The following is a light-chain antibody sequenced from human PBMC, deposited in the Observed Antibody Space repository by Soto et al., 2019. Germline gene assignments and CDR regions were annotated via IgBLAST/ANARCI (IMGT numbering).Light chain of an antibody. V-gene: IGLV2-11*01. Sequence: QSVLTQPRSVSGSPGQSVTISCTGTNSDVGTYNYVSWYQQHPGKDPKLIIYDVTKRPSGVPDRFSGSKSGNTASLIISGLQAANEAEYYCCCCSYAGSSSFRVLFGGGTKVTVL. CDR3: CCCSYAGSSSFRVL. CDR2: DVT. CDR1: NSDVGTYNY. J-gene: IGLJ2*01.